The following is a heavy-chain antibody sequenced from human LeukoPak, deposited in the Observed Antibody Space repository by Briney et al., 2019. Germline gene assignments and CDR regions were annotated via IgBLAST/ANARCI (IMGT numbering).Heavy chain of an antibody. J-gene: IGHJ4*02. Sequence: GGSLRLSCVGSGFTFGNYAMNWVRQAPGKGLEWVSSIDPSSSYIYYADSVRGRFTISRDNAQNSLYLQVNSLRAEDTAVYYCTRGSYGDYEYWGQGTLVTVSS. CDR2: IDPSSSYI. D-gene: IGHD4-17*01. V-gene: IGHV3-21*01. CDR1: GFTFGNYA. CDR3: TRGSYGDYEY.